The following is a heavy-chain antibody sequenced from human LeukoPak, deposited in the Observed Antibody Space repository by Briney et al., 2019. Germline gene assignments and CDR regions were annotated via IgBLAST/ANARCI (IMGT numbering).Heavy chain of an antibody. CDR3: ARDLVTVTKGFDI. Sequence: PSETLSLTCAVSADSFSSHYWTRIRQAPGKGLEWIGYISYIGSTNYNPSLKSRVTISIDTSKNQFSLKLSSVTAADTAVYYCARDLVTVTKGFDIWGQGTMVSVSS. CDR1: ADSFSSHY. V-gene: IGHV4-59*11. J-gene: IGHJ3*02. D-gene: IGHD4-17*01. CDR2: ISYIGST.